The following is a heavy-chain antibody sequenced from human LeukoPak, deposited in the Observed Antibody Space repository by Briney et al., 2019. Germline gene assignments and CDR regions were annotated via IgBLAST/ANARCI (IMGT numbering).Heavy chain of an antibody. Sequence: PGGSLRLSCAASGFTFDDYAMHWVRQAPRKGLEWVSGISWNSGSIGYADSVKGRFTISRDNAKNSLYLQMNSLRAEDTALYYCAKGHYSYGSPLEYWGQGTLVTVSS. CDR2: ISWNSGSI. CDR1: GFTFDDYA. D-gene: IGHD5-18*01. V-gene: IGHV3-9*01. CDR3: AKGHYSYGSPLEY. J-gene: IGHJ4*02.